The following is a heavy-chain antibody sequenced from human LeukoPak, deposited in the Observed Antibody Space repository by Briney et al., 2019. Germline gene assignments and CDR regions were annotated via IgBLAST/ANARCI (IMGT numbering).Heavy chain of an antibody. J-gene: IGHJ4*02. CDR3: ARGVGRIYYYDSSGYYYFDY. V-gene: IGHV4-31*03. Sequence: SQTLSLTCTVSGGSISSGGYYWSWIRQHPGKGLEWIGYIYYSGSTYYNPSLKSRVTISVDTSKNQFSLKLSSVTAADTAVHYCARGVGRIYYYDSSGYYYFDYWGQGTLVTVSS. D-gene: IGHD3-22*01. CDR1: GGSISSGGYY. CDR2: IYYSGST.